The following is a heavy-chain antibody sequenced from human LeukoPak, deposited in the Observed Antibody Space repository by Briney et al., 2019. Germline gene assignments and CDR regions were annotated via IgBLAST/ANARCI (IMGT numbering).Heavy chain of an antibody. V-gene: IGHV4-39*02. Sequence: SETLSLTCTVSGGSISSSSYYWGWIRQPPGKGLEWIGSIYYSGSTYYNPSLKSRVTISVDTSKNQFSLKLSSVTAADTAVYYCARETPGAGHFDYWGQGSLVTVSS. CDR2: IYYSGST. CDR3: ARETPGAGHFDY. CDR1: GGSISSSSYY. J-gene: IGHJ4*02. D-gene: IGHD7-27*01.